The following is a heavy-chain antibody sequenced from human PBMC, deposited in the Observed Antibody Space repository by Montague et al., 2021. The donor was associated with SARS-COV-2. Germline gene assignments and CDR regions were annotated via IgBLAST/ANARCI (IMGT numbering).Heavy chain of an antibody. V-gene: IGHV4-39*01. J-gene: IGHJ4*02. D-gene: IGHD3-10*01. Sequence: SETLSLTCTVSGGSISLSGYYWGWLRPSPGKGPEWVRSIYYTGSTYYNPSLKSRVTISVDTSKNQFSLKLSSVTAADTAVYYCARSSYYSTSGSKPFDYWGQGTLVTVSS. CDR2: IYYTGST. CDR3: ARSSYYSTSGSKPFDY. CDR1: GGSISLSGYY.